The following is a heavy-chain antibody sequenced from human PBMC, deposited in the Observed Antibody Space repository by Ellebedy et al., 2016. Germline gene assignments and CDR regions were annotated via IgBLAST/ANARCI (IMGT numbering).Heavy chain of an antibody. V-gene: IGHV3-53*01. J-gene: IGHJ6*02. CDR1: RFTVRSNY. CDR2: IYSDVKT. Sequence: GESLKISXAASRFTVRSNYMTWVRQAPGKGLEWVSLIYSDVKTYYADSVKGRFTISTDTSKNALYLQMNSLSAEDTAVYYCAKSMTTVVIGYGMDVWGQGTTVTVSS. D-gene: IGHD4-23*01. CDR3: AKSMTTVVIGYGMDV.